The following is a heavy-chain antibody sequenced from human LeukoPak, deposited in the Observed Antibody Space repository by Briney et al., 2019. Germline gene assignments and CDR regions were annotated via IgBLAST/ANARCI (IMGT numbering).Heavy chain of an antibody. CDR2: INDGDGNT. J-gene: IGHJ4*02. CDR3: TRGAFGVVSHLDN. CDR1: GYTFTSYA. V-gene: IGHV1-3*03. Sequence: ASVKVSCKASGYTFTSYAVHWVRRAPGQSLEWMGYINDGDGNTKYSQEFQGRVTFTRDTSATTVYMELSSLRSEDMAVYYCTRGAFGVVSHLDNWGQGTLVTVSS. D-gene: IGHD3-3*01.